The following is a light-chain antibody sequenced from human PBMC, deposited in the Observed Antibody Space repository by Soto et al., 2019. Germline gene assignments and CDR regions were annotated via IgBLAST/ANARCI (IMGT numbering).Light chain of an antibody. CDR1: QSISSY. J-gene: IGKJ2*01. CDR3: QQSYSTLPYT. CDR2: AAS. Sequence: DIQMTQSPSSLSASVGARVTITCRASQSISSYLNWYQQKPGKAPKLLIYAASSLQSGVPSRFSGSGSGTDFTLTISSLQPEDFSTCYCQQSYSTLPYTFGQGTKLEIK. V-gene: IGKV1-39*01.